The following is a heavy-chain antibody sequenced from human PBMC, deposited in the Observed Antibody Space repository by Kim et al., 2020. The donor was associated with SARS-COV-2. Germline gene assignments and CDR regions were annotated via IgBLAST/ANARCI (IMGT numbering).Heavy chain of an antibody. D-gene: IGHD1-26*01. Sequence: SLKGRVTISVDTSKNQFSLKLSSVTAADTAVYYCARGEGYSGSYSDWFDPWGQGTLVTVSS. J-gene: IGHJ5*02. V-gene: IGHV4-34*01. CDR3: ARGEGYSGSYSDWFDP.